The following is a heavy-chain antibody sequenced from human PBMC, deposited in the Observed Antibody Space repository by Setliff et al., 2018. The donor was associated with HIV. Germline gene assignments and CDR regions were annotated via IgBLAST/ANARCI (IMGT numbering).Heavy chain of an antibody. CDR1: GFTFSSYG. Sequence: GGSLRLSCAASGFTFSSYGMHWVRQAPGKGLEWVANIKQDGSEKNYMDSVKGRFTISRDNAKNSLYLQMNSLRVEDTAVYYCASGQATLIGWGQGTLVTVSS. V-gene: IGHV3-7*01. D-gene: IGHD3-22*01. J-gene: IGHJ4*02. CDR2: IKQDGSEK. CDR3: ASGQATLIG.